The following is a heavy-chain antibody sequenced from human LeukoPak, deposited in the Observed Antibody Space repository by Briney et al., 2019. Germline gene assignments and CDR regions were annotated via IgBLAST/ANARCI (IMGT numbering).Heavy chain of an antibody. J-gene: IGHJ4*02. Sequence: GGSLRLSCVASGFTFGDYAMSWVRQAPGKGLEWVGFIRSKAYGGTTEYAASVKGRFTISRDDSKSIAYLQMNSLKTEDTAVYYCTRASRQYYYDSSGYCFDYWGQGTLVTVSS. CDR1: GFTFGDYA. D-gene: IGHD3-22*01. V-gene: IGHV3-49*04. CDR3: TRASRQYYYDSSGYCFDY. CDR2: IRSKAYGGTT.